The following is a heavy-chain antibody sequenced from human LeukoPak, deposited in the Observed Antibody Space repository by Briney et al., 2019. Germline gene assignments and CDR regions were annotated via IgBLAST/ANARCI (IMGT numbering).Heavy chain of an antibody. CDR3: ATGGRGYSGYDYGFDY. Sequence: GGSLRLSCAASGFTFSSYAMPWVRQAPGKGLEWVAVISYDGSNKYYADSVKGRFTISRDNSKNTLYLQMNSLRAEDTAVYYCATGGRGYSGYDYGFDYWGQGTLVTVSS. D-gene: IGHD5-12*01. J-gene: IGHJ4*02. CDR2: ISYDGSNK. V-gene: IGHV3-30*04. CDR1: GFTFSSYA.